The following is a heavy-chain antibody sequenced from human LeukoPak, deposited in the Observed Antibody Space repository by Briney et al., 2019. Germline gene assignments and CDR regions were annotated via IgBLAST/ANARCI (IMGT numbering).Heavy chain of an antibody. CDR3: ARHNVVVVPAVTGGFDP. J-gene: IGHJ5*02. Sequence: KTSETLSLTCTVSGGSISSSSYYWGWIRQPPGKGLEWIGSIYYSGSTYYNPSLKSRVTISVDTSKNQFSLKLSSVTAADTAEYYCARHNVVVVPAVTGGFDPWGQGTLVTVSS. CDR1: GGSISSSSYY. CDR2: IYYSGST. D-gene: IGHD2-2*01. V-gene: IGHV4-39*01.